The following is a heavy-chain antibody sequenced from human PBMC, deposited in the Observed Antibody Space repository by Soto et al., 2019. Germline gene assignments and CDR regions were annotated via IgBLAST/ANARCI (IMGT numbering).Heavy chain of an antibody. V-gene: IGHV4-30-4*01. CDR3: ASEWSDYYDGSGSPPSDP. D-gene: IGHD3-22*01. CDR1: GGCVSSGDDY. CDR2: IYYSGST. Sequence: SETLSLTCPVSGGCVSSGDDYWNWIRQPPGKVVEWIAYIYYSGSTYYNPSLKSRFTISVYTSKNQFYLKLSSVTAADTAVYYCASEWSDYYDGSGSPPSDPWGQGTLVTVSS. J-gene: IGHJ5*02.